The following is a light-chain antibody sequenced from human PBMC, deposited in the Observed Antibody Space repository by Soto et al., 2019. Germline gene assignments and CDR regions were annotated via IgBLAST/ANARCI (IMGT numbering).Light chain of an antibody. CDR1: SSDVGGYNY. J-gene: IGLJ1*01. V-gene: IGLV2-14*01. CDR3: SSYTSSSTLV. Sequence: QSALTQPASVSGSPGQSITISCTGTSSDVGGYNYVSWYQQHPGKAPKLMIYEVSNRPSGVSNRFSGSKSGNTASPTISGLQAEDEADYYFSSYTSSSTLVFGTGTKLTVL. CDR2: EVS.